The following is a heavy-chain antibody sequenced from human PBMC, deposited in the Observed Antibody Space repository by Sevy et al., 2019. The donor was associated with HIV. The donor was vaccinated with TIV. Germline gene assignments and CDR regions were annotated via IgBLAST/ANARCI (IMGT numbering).Heavy chain of an antibody. Sequence: SLKISCAASGFTFDDYAMHWVRQAPGKGLEWVSGISWNSGSTGYADSVKGRFTISRDNSKNTLYLQMNSLRVDDTAVYYCARERRSSGIDYWGQGTLVTVSS. D-gene: IGHD3-10*01. J-gene: IGHJ4*01. V-gene: IGHV3-9*01. CDR3: ARERRSSGIDY. CDR2: ISWNSGST. CDR1: GFTFDDYA.